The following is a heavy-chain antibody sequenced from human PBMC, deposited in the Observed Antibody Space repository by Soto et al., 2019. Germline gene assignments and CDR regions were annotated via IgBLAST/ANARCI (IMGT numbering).Heavy chain of an antibody. J-gene: IGHJ5*02. CDR3: ATRITVFGLLIPPFDH. CDR1: GGSVNGYY. CDR2: INHTGGT. Sequence: QVHLQQWGAGLLKPSETLSLTCAVYGGSVNGYYWNWIRQPPGKGLEWIGEINHTGGTHYNPSLKSRVSMSVDTSKNQFSLRLSSVTAADTAIYYCATRITVFGLLIPPFDHWGQGTQVTVSS. V-gene: IGHV4-34*02. D-gene: IGHD3-3*01.